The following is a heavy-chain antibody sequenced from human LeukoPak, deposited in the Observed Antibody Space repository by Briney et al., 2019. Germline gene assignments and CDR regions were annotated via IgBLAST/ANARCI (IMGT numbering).Heavy chain of an antibody. Sequence: SETLSLTCTVSGGSISSYYWSWIRQPPGKGLEWIGYIYYSGSTNYNPSLKSRVTISVDTSKNQFSLKLSSMTAADTAVYYCAKHSSDDAFDIWGQGTMVTVSS. J-gene: IGHJ3*02. CDR1: GGSISSYY. D-gene: IGHD3-22*01. V-gene: IGHV4-59*01. CDR3: AKHSSDDAFDI. CDR2: IYYSGST.